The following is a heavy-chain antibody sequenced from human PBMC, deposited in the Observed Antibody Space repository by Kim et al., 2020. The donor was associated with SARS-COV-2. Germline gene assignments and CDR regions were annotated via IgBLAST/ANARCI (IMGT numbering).Heavy chain of an antibody. Sequence: YAQTLQGRVTLTRDTSISTASMELRRLRSDDTAVFYCARDLAHRGYFDYWGQGSLVTVSS. V-gene: IGHV1-2*02. D-gene: IGHD3-3*02. J-gene: IGHJ4*02. CDR3: ARDLAHRGYFDY.